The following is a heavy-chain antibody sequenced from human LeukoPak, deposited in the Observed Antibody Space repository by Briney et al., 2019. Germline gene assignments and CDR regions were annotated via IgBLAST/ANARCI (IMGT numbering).Heavy chain of an antibody. Sequence: GGSLRLSCAASGFTFSSYSMNWVRQAPGKGLEWVAVISYDGDQKYYADSVKGRLTISRDNSKNTLYLEMNSLRAEDTAIYYCAKDRVKELSFYCFDCWGQGTLVTVSS. J-gene: IGHJ4*02. V-gene: IGHV3-30*18. CDR2: ISYDGDQK. CDR1: GFTFSSYS. CDR3: AKDRVKELSFYCFDC. D-gene: IGHD1-7*01.